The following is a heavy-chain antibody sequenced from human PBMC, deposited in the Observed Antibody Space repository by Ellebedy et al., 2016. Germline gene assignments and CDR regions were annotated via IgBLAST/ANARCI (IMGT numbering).Heavy chain of an antibody. D-gene: IGHD3-10*01. V-gene: IGHV3-30*02. Sequence: GESLKISCAASGISFRKYGMHWVRQAPGKGLEWVGIIRYDGSAEYYAESVKGRFTISRDNSKNTLFLQMNSLRADDTAVYYCASTTNVTSWYGFGYWGQGTLVTVSS. CDR1: GISFRKYG. CDR2: IRYDGSAE. J-gene: IGHJ4*02. CDR3: ASTTNVTSWYGFGY.